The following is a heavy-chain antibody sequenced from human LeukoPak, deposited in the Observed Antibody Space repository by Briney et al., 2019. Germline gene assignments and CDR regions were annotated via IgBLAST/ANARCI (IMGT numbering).Heavy chain of an antibody. V-gene: IGHV3-23*01. D-gene: IGHD3-22*01. CDR3: AKDGTPLSLTMTVVLLYSGAFDI. J-gene: IGHJ3*02. Sequence: GGSLRLSCAASGFTFSSCAMTWVRQAPGKGLEWVASITGDGTRTYYADSVKGRFTISRDNSKDTLYLQMNSLRTEDTAVYYCAKDGTPLSLTMTVVLLYSGAFDIWGQGTMVTVSS. CDR2: ITGDGTRT. CDR1: GFTFSSCA.